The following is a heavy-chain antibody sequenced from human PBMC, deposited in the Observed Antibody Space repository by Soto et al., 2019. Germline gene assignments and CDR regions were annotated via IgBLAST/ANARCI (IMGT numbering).Heavy chain of an antibody. D-gene: IGHD3-10*01. Sequence: VQLVQSGAEVRKPGSSVKVSCKASGGDFKNFIIAWVRQAPGHGLEWMGGVIPIFGTPNFVQKFQDRVTITADEATSTTYMVLRSLRSEDTAVYYCARVGSCLSSRCLYYGMDVWGQGTTVIVSS. CDR3: ARVGSCLSSRCLYYGMDV. V-gene: IGHV1-69*01. J-gene: IGHJ6*02. CDR1: GGDFKNFI. CDR2: VIPIFGTP.